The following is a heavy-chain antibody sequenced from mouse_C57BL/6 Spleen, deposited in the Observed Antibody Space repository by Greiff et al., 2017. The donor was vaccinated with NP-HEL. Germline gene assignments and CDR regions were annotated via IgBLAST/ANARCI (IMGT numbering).Heavy chain of an antibody. J-gene: IGHJ4*01. D-gene: IGHD1-1*01. Sequence: EVKLVESGGGLVKPGGSLKLSCAASGFTFSDYGMHWVRQAPEKGLEWVAYISSGSSTIYYADTVKGRFTIARDNAKNTLFLQMTSLRSEDTAMYYCARSIYYYGSSLLRAMDYWGQGTSGTVSS. V-gene: IGHV5-17*01. CDR1: GFTFSDYG. CDR2: ISSGSSTI. CDR3: ARSIYYYGSSLLRAMDY.